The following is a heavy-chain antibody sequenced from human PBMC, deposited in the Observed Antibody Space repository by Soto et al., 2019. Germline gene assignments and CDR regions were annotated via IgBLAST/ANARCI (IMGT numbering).Heavy chain of an antibody. CDR2: MNPNSGNA. Sequence: QVQLVQSGAEVKKPGASVKVSCMASGYSFSSYDINWVRQATGQGLEWMGWMNPNSGNAAYAQRFQGRVTMTRNTSISTAYMELSGLTSEDTAVYFRARERKNNLARGPPRGYGMDVWGQGTTVIVSS. J-gene: IGHJ6*02. D-gene: IGHD3-10*01. CDR1: GYSFSSYD. CDR3: ARERKNNLARGPPRGYGMDV. V-gene: IGHV1-8*01.